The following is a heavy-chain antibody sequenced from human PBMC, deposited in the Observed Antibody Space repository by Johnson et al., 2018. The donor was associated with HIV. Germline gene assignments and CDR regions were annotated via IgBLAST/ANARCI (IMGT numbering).Heavy chain of an antibody. D-gene: IGHD1-26*01. CDR1: GFTFSNAW. CDR3: ARDGIGRGIVGANDAFDI. J-gene: IGHJ3*02. CDR2: IKSKTDGGTT. Sequence: VQLLESGGGLVKPGGSLRLSCAASGFTFSNAWMSWVRQAPGKGLEWVGRIKSKTDGGTTDYAAPVKGRFTIPRDDSKNTLYLQMNSLKTEDTAGYYCARDGIGRGIVGANDAFDIWGQGTMVTVSS. V-gene: IGHV3-15*01.